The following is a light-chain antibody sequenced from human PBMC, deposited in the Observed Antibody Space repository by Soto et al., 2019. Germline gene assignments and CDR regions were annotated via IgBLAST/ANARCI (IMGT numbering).Light chain of an antibody. V-gene: IGKV3-11*01. J-gene: IGKJ5*01. CDR1: ERMYSAY. CDR2: DAS. Sequence: SSSLGVRATISCRPSERMYSAYLGWYQQKPGQAPRLLIYDASNRATGIPARFSGSVSATDFTLTISSLEPEDFAVHYCQQRSNLPTGITVAQGTRLEIK. CDR3: QQRSNLPTGIT.